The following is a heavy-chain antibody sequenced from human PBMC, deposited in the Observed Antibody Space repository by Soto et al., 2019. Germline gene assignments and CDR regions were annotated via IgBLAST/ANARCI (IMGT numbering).Heavy chain of an antibody. CDR1: GGSISSGGYY. V-gene: IGHV4-31*03. D-gene: IGHD3-3*01. J-gene: IGHJ5*02. Sequence: SETLSLTCTVSGGSISSGGYYWSWIRQHPGKGLEWIGYIYYSGSTYYNPSLKSRVTISVDTSKNQFSLKLSSVTAADTAVYYCARADESSSNYDFWSGLQNWFDPWGQGTLVTVSS. CDR3: ARADESSSNYDFWSGLQNWFDP. CDR2: IYYSGST.